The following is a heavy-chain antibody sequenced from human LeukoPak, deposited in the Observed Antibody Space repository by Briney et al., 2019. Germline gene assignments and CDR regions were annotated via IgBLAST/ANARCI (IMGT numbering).Heavy chain of an antibody. D-gene: IGHD6-13*01. V-gene: IGHV5-51*01. Sequence: GGSLQISCKGSGYSFTSYWIGWVRQMPGKGLEWMGIIYPGDSDTRYSPSFQGQVTISADKSISTAYLQWSSLKASDTAMYYCARRAPIAAADYWGQGTLVTVSS. CDR2: IYPGDSDT. CDR3: ARRAPIAAADY. CDR1: GYSFTSYW. J-gene: IGHJ4*02.